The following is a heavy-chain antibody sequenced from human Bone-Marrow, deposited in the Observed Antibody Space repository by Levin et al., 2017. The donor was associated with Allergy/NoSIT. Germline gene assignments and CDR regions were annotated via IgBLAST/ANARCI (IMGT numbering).Heavy chain of an antibody. D-gene: IGHD3-3*01. Sequence: GESLKISCAASGFTFSSYWMSWVRQAPGKGLEWVANIKQDGSEKYYVDSVKGRFTISRDNAKNSLYLQMNSLRAEDTAVYYCAREKYDFLDYWGQGTLVTVSS. J-gene: IGHJ4*02. CDR2: IKQDGSEK. CDR1: GFTFSSYW. CDR3: AREKYDFLDY. V-gene: IGHV3-7*03.